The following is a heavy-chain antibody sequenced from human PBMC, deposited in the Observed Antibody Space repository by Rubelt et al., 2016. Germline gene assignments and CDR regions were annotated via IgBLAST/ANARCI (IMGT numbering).Heavy chain of an antibody. J-gene: IGHJ4*02. Sequence: GSISSGGYFWSWIRQRPEKGLEWIGYISYSGSTYYNPSLKSRLTISLDTSTNQFSLNLSSVTAADTAVYYCAREVRVAMVTIDYWGQGTLATVPS. CDR1: GSISSGGYF. D-gene: IGHD5-18*01. CDR2: ISYSGST. V-gene: IGHV4-31*02. CDR3: AREVRVAMVTIDY.